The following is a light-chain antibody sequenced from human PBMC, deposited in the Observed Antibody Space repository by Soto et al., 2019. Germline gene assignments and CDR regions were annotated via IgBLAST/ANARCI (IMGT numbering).Light chain of an antibody. V-gene: IGKV3-20*01. CDR1: QSVSNNY. J-gene: IGKJ1*01. CDR2: GAS. CDR3: QQYDSSPRT. Sequence: IVLTQSPGTLSLSPVERATLSCRASQSVSNNYLAWYQQKPGQAPRLLIYGASNRATGIPDRFSGSGSGTDFTLTISRLEPEDFAVYYCQQYDSSPRTFGQGTKVDIK.